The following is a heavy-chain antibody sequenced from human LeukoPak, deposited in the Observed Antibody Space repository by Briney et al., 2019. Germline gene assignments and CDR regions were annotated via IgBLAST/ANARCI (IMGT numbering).Heavy chain of an antibody. J-gene: IGHJ3*02. CDR3: ARGRNIIVVVPAAICAFDI. CDR1: GFTFSSYS. CDR2: VSSSSSTI. D-gene: IGHD2-2*02. V-gene: IGHV3-48*01. Sequence: GGSLRLSCAASGFTFSSYSMNWVRQAPGKGLEWVSDVSSSSSTIYYADSVKGRFTISRDNAKNSLYLQMNSLRAEDTAVYYCARGRNIIVVVPAAICAFDIWGQGTMVTVSS.